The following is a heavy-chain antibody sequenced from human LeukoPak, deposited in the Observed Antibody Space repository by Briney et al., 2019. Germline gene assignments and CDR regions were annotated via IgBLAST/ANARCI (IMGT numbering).Heavy chain of an antibody. D-gene: IGHD4-23*01. J-gene: IGHJ4*02. CDR1: GGSISSYY. V-gene: IGHV4-59*01. CDR3: ARVHLRTTVVTRSAFDI. CDR2: IYYSGST. Sequence: SETLSLTCTVSGGSISSYYWSWIRQPPGKGLEWIGYIYYSGSTNYNPSLKSRVTISVDTSKNQFSLKLSSVTAADTAVYYCARVHLRTTVVTRSAFDIWGQGTLVTVSS.